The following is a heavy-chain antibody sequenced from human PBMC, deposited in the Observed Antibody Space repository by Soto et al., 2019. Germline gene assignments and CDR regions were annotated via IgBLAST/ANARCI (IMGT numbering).Heavy chain of an antibody. CDR1: GGSIRGYY. CDR2: LFYGGTT. D-gene: IGHD3-10*01. V-gene: IGHV4-39*01. CDR3: VRHRGLAPDY. Sequence: QLQLRESGPGLVKPSETLSLTCHVSGGSIRGYYWTWIRQPPGIPGNGLEWIGSLFYGGTTDYNVSLWGRLTMSLDTSKNKFSLALRSMTAAYTSVYFCVRHRGLAPDYWGPGIQVTASA. J-gene: IGHJ4*02.